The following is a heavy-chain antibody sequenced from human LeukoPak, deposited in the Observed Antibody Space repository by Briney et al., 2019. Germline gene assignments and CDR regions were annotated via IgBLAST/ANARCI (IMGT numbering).Heavy chain of an antibody. D-gene: IGHD3-22*01. J-gene: IGHJ4*02. CDR2: ISSDGSKK. CDR3: ARSYYYDSSGYYPFDY. V-gene: IGHV3-30*03. CDR1: GFTFSNYG. Sequence: GRSLRLSCAASGFTFSNYGMHWVRQAPGKGLEWVAVISSDGSKKFYADSVKGRFTISRDNSKNTLYLQMNSLRPEDTAVYYCARSYYYDSSGYYPFDYWGQGTLVTVSS.